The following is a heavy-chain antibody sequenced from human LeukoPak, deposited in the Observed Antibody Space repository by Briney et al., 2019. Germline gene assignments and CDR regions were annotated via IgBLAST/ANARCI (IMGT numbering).Heavy chain of an antibody. CDR1: GFTVSGNY. Sequence: GGSLRLSCAASGFTVSGNYMSWVRQAPGKGLEWVSVIDSVDGAYYADSVKGRFIISRDNSKNTLYLQMNSLRAEDTAVYYCARGGMVATIENWGQGTLVTVSS. V-gene: IGHV3-53*01. CDR3: ARGGMVATIEN. J-gene: IGHJ4*02. D-gene: IGHD5-12*01. CDR2: IDSVDGA.